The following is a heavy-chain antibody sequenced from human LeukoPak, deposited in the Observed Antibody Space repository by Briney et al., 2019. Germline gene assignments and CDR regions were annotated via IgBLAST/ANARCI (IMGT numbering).Heavy chain of an antibody. V-gene: IGHV4-4*07. Sequence: SETLSLTCTVSGGSISDFHWSWIRQPAGKGLEWIGRIYTSGSTNYNPSLKSRVTISVDTSKNQFSLKLSSVTAADTAVYYCATCSSTSCYGTFDYWGQGTLVTVSS. CDR2: IYTSGST. J-gene: IGHJ4*02. D-gene: IGHD2-2*01. CDR1: GGSISDFH. CDR3: ATCSSTSCYGTFDY.